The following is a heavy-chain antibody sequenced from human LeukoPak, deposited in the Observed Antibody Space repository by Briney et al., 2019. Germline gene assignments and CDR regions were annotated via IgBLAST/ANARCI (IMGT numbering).Heavy chain of an antibody. Sequence: SVKVSCKASGGTFSSYAISWVRQAPGQGLEWTGGIIPIFGTANYAQKFQGRVTITADESTSTAYMELSSLRSEDTAVYYCARRVYNWFDPWGQGTLVTVSS. V-gene: IGHV1-69*13. J-gene: IGHJ5*02. CDR3: ARRVYNWFDP. CDR2: IIPIFGTA. CDR1: GGTFSSYA.